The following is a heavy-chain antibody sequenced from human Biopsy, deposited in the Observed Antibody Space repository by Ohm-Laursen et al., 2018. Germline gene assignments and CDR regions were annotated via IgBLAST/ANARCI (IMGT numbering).Heavy chain of an antibody. V-gene: IGHV3-9*01. D-gene: IGHD3-3*01. CDR1: GFTFDDYA. Sequence: SLRLSCTASGFTFDDYAMHWVRQAPGKGLEWVSGIFRNSGNIDYAASVKGRFTISRDNAKNSLYLQMNSLRPEDTAFYYCATIAGWGSSPDLRPYWGQGTLVTVSS. CDR3: ATIAGWGSSPDLRPY. J-gene: IGHJ4*02. CDR2: IFRNSGNI.